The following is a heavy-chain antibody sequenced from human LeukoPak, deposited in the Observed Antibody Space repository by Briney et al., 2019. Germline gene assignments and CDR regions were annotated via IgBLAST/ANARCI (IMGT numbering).Heavy chain of an antibody. CDR2: IYYSGST. D-gene: IGHD3-22*01. CDR1: GGSLSRYY. V-gene: IGHV4-59*12. CDR3: ARRHSSGSVDY. J-gene: IGHJ4*02. Sequence: SETLSLTCTVSGGSLSRYYWSCIRQPPGKGLEWIGYIYYSGSTNYTPSLKSRVTISVDTSKNQFSQKLSSVTAADTAVYYCARRHSSGSVDYWGQGTLVTVSS.